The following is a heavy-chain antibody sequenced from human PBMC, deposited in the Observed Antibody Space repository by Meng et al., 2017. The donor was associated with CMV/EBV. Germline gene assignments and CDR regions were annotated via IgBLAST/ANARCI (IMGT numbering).Heavy chain of an antibody. D-gene: IGHD2-2*01. J-gene: IGHJ1*01. CDR1: GYTFTSYG. V-gene: IGHV1-18*01. CDR2: ISAYNGNT. Sequence: ASVKVSCKASGYTFTSYGISWVRQPPGQGLEWMGWISAYNGNTNYAQKLQGRVTMTTDTTTSKAYMEPRSLRSDDTAVYYCARGRYCSSTSCSDFQHWGQGTMVTVSS. CDR3: ARGRYCSSTSCSDFQH.